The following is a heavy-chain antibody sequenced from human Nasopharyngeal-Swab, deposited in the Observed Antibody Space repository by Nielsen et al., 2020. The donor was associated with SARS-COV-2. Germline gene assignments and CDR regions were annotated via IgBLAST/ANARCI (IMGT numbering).Heavy chain of an antibody. J-gene: IGHJ4*02. D-gene: IGHD6-19*01. CDR3: ARGGGGSSGWHFDY. CDR2: ISYDGSNK. Sequence: GGSLRLSCAASGFTFSSYAMHWVRQAPGKGLEWVAVISYDGSNKYYADSVKGRFTISRDNSKNTLYLQMNSLRAEDTAVYYCARGGGGSSGWHFDYWGQGTLVTVSS. CDR1: GFTFSSYA. V-gene: IGHV3-30-3*01.